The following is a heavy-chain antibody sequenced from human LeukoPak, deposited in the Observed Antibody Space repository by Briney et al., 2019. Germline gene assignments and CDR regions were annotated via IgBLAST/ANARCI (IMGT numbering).Heavy chain of an antibody. CDR2: INPNTGAT. Sequence: ASVKVSCKASGYNFTDSYTQWVRQAPGQGLQWMGWINPNTGATRYAPRFQGRVTVTTNTSITTAYMELTGLTSDDTALYYCARDPVPAIAVDYFDFWGPGTLVTVSS. CDR1: GYNFTDSY. J-gene: IGHJ4*02. V-gene: IGHV1-2*02. D-gene: IGHD2-2*01. CDR3: ARDPVPAIAVDYFDF.